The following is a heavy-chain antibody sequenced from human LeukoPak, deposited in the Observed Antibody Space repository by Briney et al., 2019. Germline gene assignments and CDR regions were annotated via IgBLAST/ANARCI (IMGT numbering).Heavy chain of an antibody. D-gene: IGHD3-10*02. CDR1: GYIFTNYG. Sequence: ASVKVSCKASGYIFTNYGISWVRQAPGQGLEWMGWISAYNDNTNYAQKVQGRLTMTADTSTSTAYMELKSLRSDDTAVYYCARGLGSGSYYAYWGQGTPVTVSS. CDR3: ARGLGSGSYYAY. V-gene: IGHV1-18*01. J-gene: IGHJ4*02. CDR2: ISAYNDNT.